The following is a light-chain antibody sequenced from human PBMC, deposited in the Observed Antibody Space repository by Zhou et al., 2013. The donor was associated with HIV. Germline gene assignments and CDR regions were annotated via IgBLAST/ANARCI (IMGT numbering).Light chain of an antibody. CDR1: QSVSSSY. CDR2: GAS. V-gene: IGKV3D-7*01. Sequence: PGERVTLSCRASQSVSSSYLTWYQQKPGQAPRLLIYGASSRATSIPARFSGSGSGTDFTLTISSLQPEDFAVYYCQHRNNWPPGATFGGGTKVEIK. J-gene: IGKJ4*01. CDR3: QHRNNWPPGAT.